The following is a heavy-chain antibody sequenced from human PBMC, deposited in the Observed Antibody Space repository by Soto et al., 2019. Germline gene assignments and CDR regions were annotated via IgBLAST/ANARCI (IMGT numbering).Heavy chain of an antibody. Sequence: QVQLVQSGAEVKKPGASVKVSCKASGYTFTSYAIHWVRQAPGQRLEWMGWINAGNGNTKYSQKFQGRVTITRETSASTAYMELSSLRSEDTAVYDCVWGSYRYTEVSDYWGQGTLVTVSS. D-gene: IGHD3-16*02. CDR3: VWGSYRYTEVSDY. CDR1: GYTFTSYA. CDR2: INAGNGNT. V-gene: IGHV1-3*01. J-gene: IGHJ4*02.